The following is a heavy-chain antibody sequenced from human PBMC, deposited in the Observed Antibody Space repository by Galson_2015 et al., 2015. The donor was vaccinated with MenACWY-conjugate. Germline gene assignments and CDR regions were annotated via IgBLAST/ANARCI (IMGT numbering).Heavy chain of an antibody. CDR2: INPNSGGT. J-gene: IGHJ6*02. V-gene: IGHV1-2*04. D-gene: IGHD6-6*01. CDR1: GGTFTGYY. Sequence: SVKVSCKASGGTFTGYYMHWVRQAPGQGLEWMGWINPNSGGTNYAQKFQGWVTMTRDTSISTAYMELSRLRSDDTAMYYCARPDEEYSSSHYYGMDVWGQGTTVTVSS. CDR3: ARPDEEYSSSHYYGMDV.